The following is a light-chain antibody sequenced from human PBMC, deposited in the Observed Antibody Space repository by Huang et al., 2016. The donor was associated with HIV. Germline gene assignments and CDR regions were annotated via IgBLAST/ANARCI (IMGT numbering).Light chain of an antibody. CDR3: QQRSNWPRALT. CDR2: EAS. Sequence: EIVLTQSPATLSLSPGERATLSCRASQSVGSYLAWYQQKPGQAPRLLIYEASNRATGIPARFSGSGSGTDFTLTISSLEPEDFAVYYCQQRSNWPRALTFGGGTKVEIK. CDR1: QSVGSY. V-gene: IGKV3-11*01. J-gene: IGKJ4*01.